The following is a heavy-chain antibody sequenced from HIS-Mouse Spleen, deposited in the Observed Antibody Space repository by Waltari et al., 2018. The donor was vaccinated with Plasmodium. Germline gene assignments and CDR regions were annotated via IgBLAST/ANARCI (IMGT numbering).Heavy chain of an antibody. CDR1: GGSFSGYY. J-gene: IGHJ2*01. D-gene: IGHD3-3*01. CDR2: INHSGST. Sequence: QWGAGLLKPSETLSLTCAVYGGSFSGYYWSWIRQPPGKGLEWIGEINHSGSTNYNPSLKSRVTISVDTSKNQFSLKLSSVTAADTAVYYCARVTSSGVYWYFDLWGRGTLVTVSS. CDR3: ARVTSSGVYWYFDL. V-gene: IGHV4-34*01.